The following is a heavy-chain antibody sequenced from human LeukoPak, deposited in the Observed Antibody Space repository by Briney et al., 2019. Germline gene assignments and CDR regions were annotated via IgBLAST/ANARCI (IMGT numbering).Heavy chain of an antibody. D-gene: IGHD2-15*01. V-gene: IGHV3-21*04. Sequence: GGSLRLSCAASGFTFSSYSMNWVRQAPGKGLEWVSFISSSSSYIYYADSMKGRFTISRDNAKNSLYLQMNSLRAEDTAVYYCARGVGGYCSGGSCSTGAFDIWGQGTMVTVSS. CDR1: GFTFSSYS. J-gene: IGHJ3*02. CDR2: ISSSSSYI. CDR3: ARGVGGYCSGGSCSTGAFDI.